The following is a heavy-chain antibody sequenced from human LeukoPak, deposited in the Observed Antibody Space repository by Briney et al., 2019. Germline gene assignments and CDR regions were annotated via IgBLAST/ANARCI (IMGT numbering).Heavy chain of an antibody. V-gene: IGHV1-18*01. CDR1: GYTFTSYG. D-gene: IGHD2-2*01. CDR2: ISAYNGNT. Sequence: ASVKVSCKASGYTFTSYGISWVRQAPGQGLEWMGWISAYNGNTNYAQKLHGRVTMTTDTSTSTAYMELRSLRSDDTAVYYCARVGPLVVPQKDYYYYYMDVRGKGTTVTVSS. J-gene: IGHJ6*03. CDR3: ARVGPLVVPQKDYYYYYMDV.